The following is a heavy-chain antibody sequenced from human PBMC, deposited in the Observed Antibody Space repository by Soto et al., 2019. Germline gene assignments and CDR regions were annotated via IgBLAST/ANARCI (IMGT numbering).Heavy chain of an antibody. D-gene: IGHD3-10*01. Sequence: ASVKVSCNASGYTFTSYGISLVRQAPGQGLEWMGWISAYNGNTNYAQKLQGRVTMTTDTSTSTAYMELRSLRSDDTAVYYCARVIRSGRESFAFDIWGQGTMVTVSS. CDR3: ARVIRSGRESFAFDI. CDR2: ISAYNGNT. V-gene: IGHV1-18*01. J-gene: IGHJ3*02. CDR1: GYTFTSYG.